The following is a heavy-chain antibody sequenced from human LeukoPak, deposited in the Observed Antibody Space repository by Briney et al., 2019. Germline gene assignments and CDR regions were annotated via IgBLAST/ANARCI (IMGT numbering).Heavy chain of an antibody. J-gene: IGHJ4*02. CDR2: IYYSGNT. CDR3: ARGKDGYNWSDY. Sequence: SETLSLTCIVSGGSISSRSYYWGWIRQPPGKGLEWIGSIYYSGNTYYNPSLKSRVTISVDTSKNQFSLKLSSVTAADTAVYYCARGKDGYNWSDYWGQGTLVTVSS. D-gene: IGHD5-24*01. V-gene: IGHV4-39*07. CDR1: GGSISSRSYY.